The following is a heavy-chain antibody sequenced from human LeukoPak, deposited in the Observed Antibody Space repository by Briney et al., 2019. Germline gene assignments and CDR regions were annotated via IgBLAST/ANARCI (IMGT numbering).Heavy chain of an antibody. Sequence: SETLSLTCTVSGGSVNSGSYYWNWIRQPPGKGLEWIGYIYYSGSTNYNPSLKSRVTISVDTSKNQFSLKLSSVTAADTAVYYCARIFPYYGSGFTFDYWGQGTLVTVSS. CDR1: GGSVNSGSYY. J-gene: IGHJ4*02. D-gene: IGHD3-10*01. CDR2: IYYSGST. V-gene: IGHV4-61*01. CDR3: ARIFPYYGSGFTFDY.